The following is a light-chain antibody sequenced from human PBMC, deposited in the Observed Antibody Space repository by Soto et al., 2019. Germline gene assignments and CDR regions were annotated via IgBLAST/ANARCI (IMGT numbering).Light chain of an antibody. J-gene: IGKJ5*01. CDR1: QDITNY. CDR3: QQYDSLPLT. CDR2: DSS. V-gene: IGKV1-33*01. Sequence: DIQMTQSPSSLSASVGDRVTITCQASQDITNYLNWYQQKPGKAPKLLIHDSSNLETGVPSRFSGSGSGTYFSFTISRLQPEDIATYYCQQYDSLPLTFGQGTRLEIK.